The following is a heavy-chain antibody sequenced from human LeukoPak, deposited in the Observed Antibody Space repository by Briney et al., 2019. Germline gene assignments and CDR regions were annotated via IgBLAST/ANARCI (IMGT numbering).Heavy chain of an antibody. D-gene: IGHD4-17*01. J-gene: IGHJ4*02. CDR3: ARHYGDYGGYFDY. CDR2: INHSGST. Sequence: PSETLSLTCAVYGGSFSGYYWSWIRQPPGKGLEWIGEINHSGSTNYNPSLKSRVTISVDTSKNQFSLKLSSVTAADTAVYYCARHYGDYGGYFDYWGQGTLVTVSS. V-gene: IGHV4-34*01. CDR1: GGSFSGYY.